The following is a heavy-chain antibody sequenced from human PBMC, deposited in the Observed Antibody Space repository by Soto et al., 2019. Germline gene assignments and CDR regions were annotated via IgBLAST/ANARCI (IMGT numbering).Heavy chain of an antibody. CDR3: ARGGSGYVWFNEF. CDR2: IIPVFDTV. CDR1: GGLFSSYA. Sequence: QEQLVQSGAEVKKSGSSVKVSCKDTGGLFSSYAVSWVRQAPGQGLEWMGGIIPVFDTVYYAQKFQGRVTTTADEYTNTAYMELSSLSSEDTAMYYCARGGSGYVWFNEFWGQGTLVTVAS. D-gene: IGHD3-22*01. V-gene: IGHV1-69*01. J-gene: IGHJ4*02.